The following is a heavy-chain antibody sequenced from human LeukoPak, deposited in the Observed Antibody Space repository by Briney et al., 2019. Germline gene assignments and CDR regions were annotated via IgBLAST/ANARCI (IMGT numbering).Heavy chain of an antibody. CDR2: INHSGST. Sequence: PSETLSLTCAVYGGSFSGYYWSWIRQPPGKGLEWIGEINHSGSTNYIPSLKSRVTISVDTSKNQFSLKLSSVTAADTAVFYCARENSGSYREFDYWGQGTLVTVSS. V-gene: IGHV4-34*01. J-gene: IGHJ4*02. D-gene: IGHD1-26*01. CDR3: ARENSGSYREFDY. CDR1: GGSFSGYY.